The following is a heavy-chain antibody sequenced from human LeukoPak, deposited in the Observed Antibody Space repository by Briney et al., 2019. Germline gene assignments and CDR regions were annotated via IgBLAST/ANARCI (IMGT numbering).Heavy chain of an antibody. CDR2: IAYHGTNE. Sequence: GRSLRLSCVASGFNFRNHAMHWVRQTPGKGPECVAVIAYHGTNEYDADSVKGRFTTSRDNSKNRLYLKMKGLTPEDTAVYYCARDRDFWGYGGMDVWGQGTTVTVSS. D-gene: IGHD3-3*01. V-gene: IGHV3-30-3*01. J-gene: IGHJ6*02. CDR1: GFNFRNHA. CDR3: ARDRDFWGYGGMDV.